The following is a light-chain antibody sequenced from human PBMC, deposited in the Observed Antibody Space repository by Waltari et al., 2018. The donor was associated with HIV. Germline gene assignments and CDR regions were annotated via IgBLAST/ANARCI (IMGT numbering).Light chain of an antibody. CDR2: TNN. CDR1: SSNLGITA. Sequence: QSVLTQPPSASGTPGQRGTISCPGSSSNLGITAVSWYQHRPGTAPKLLIFTNNQRPSGVPDRFSASKSGTSASLAISALQSDDEADYYCAAWDGSLRGGVFGGGTKLTV. V-gene: IGLV1-47*01. J-gene: IGLJ3*02. CDR3: AAWDGSLRGGV.